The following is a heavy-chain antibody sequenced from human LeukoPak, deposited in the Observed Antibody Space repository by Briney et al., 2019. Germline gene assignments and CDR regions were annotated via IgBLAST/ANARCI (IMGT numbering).Heavy chain of an antibody. Sequence: PGGSLRLSCAASGFTFSSYAMTWVRQAPGKGLEWVSAISGSGGSTYYADSVKGRFTISRDNSKNTLSLQMNTLRAEDTAVYYCAKDSRGSSVRVFDYWAQGTLVTVSS. CDR2: ISGSGGST. D-gene: IGHD5/OR15-5a*01. CDR3: AKDSRGSSVRVFDY. J-gene: IGHJ4*02. CDR1: GFTFSSYA. V-gene: IGHV3-23*01.